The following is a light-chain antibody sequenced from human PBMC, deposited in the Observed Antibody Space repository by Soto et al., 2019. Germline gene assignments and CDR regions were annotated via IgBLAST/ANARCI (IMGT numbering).Light chain of an antibody. CDR2: GTS. V-gene: IGKV3-20*01. J-gene: IGKJ1*01. Sequence: PGQRATLSCRASQSVSSNLGWYQQQPGQPPRLLMSGTSNRATGTPDRFSGSGSGTDFTLTISRLEPEDFAVYYCQQYGSSGTFGQGTKVDIK. CDR1: QSVSSN. CDR3: QQYGSSGT.